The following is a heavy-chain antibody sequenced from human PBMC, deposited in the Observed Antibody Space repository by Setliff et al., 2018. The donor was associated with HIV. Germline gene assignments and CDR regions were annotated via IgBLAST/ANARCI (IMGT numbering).Heavy chain of an antibody. Sequence: SVKVSCKASGYTFTSYDINWVRQATGQGLEWMGGIVPVFGIGRSPQKFQGRVIITADESTSTAYMELRSLRSDDTAVYYCARVPLSGWLYFDYWGQGTLVTVSS. V-gene: IGHV1-69*13. CDR1: GYTFTSYD. CDR3: ARVPLSGWLYFDY. J-gene: IGHJ4*02. CDR2: IVPVFGIG. D-gene: IGHD6-19*01.